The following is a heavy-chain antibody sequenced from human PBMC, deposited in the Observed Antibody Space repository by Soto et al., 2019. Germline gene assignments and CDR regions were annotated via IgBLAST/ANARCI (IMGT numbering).Heavy chain of an antibody. D-gene: IGHD6-6*01. CDR3: ARWQLVGGFDY. Sequence: PGGSLRLSCAASGFPFADYAMHWVRQVPGKGLEWVSGISWNSGSIGYADSVKGRFTISRDNAQTSLYLQMNSLRAEDTAVYYCARWQLVGGFDYWGQGILVTVSS. CDR1: GFPFADYA. CDR2: ISWNSGSI. J-gene: IGHJ4*02. V-gene: IGHV3-9*01.